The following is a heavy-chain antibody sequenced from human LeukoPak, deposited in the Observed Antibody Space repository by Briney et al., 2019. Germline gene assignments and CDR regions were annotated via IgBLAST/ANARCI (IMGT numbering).Heavy chain of an antibody. CDR3: ASVVVVVATSWYFDL. D-gene: IGHD2-15*01. J-gene: IGHJ2*01. CDR2: IYYSGST. CDR1: GGSISSSSYY. V-gene: IGHV4-39*01. Sequence: SETLSVTCTVSGGSISSSSYYWGWIRQPPGKGLEWIGSIYYSGSTYYNPSLKSRVTISVDTSKNQFSLKLSSVTAADTAVYYCASVVVVVATSWYFDLWGRGTLVTVSS.